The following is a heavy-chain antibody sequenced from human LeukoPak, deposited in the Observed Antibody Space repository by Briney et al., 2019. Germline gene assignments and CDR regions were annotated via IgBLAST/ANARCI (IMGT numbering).Heavy chain of an antibody. CDR1: GYTFTKYD. Sequence: ASVKVSCKASGYTFTKYDINWVRQATGQGLEWMGWMNPNSGNTGYAQKFQGRVTITRNTSISTAYMELSSLRSEDTAVYDCARGGDGYTEPPSRYYYYMDVWGKGTTVTVSS. J-gene: IGHJ6*03. V-gene: IGHV1-8*03. CDR3: ARGGDGYTEPPSRYYYYMDV. CDR2: MNPNSGNT. D-gene: IGHD5-24*01.